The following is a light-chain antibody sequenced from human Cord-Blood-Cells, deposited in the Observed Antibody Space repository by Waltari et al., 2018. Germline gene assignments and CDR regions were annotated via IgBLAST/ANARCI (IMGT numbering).Light chain of an antibody. CDR3: SPYTSSSTWV. CDR1: SSDVGGYNY. Sequence: QSALTQPASVSGSPGQSITISCTGTSSDVGGYNYVSWYQQHPGKAPKLLLYDVSNRPSGVSNRFSGSKSGNTASLTISGLQAEDEADYYCSPYTSSSTWVFGGGTKLTVL. V-gene: IGLV2-14*01. J-gene: IGLJ3*02. CDR2: DVS.